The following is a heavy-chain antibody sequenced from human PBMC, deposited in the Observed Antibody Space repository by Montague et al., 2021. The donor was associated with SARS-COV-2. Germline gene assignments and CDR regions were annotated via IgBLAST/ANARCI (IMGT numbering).Heavy chain of an antibody. CDR1: GLSVTTSGMC. J-gene: IGHJ2*01. D-gene: IGHD3-16*01. Sequence: PALVKPTQTLTLTCTLSGLSVTTSGMCVGWIRQPPGKALEWLALIDWDNDEYYRPSLKTRLTIPKDTSKNQVVLTMTNMDTADTATYYCERISPPTHLGGGPDCYFDIWGRGTLVTVSS. CDR3: ERISPPTHLGGGPDCYFDI. CDR2: IDWDNDE. V-gene: IGHV2-70*01.